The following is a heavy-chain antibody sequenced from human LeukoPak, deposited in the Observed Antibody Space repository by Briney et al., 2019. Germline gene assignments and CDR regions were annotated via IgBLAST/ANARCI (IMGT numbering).Heavy chain of an antibody. D-gene: IGHD2-2*01. J-gene: IGHJ3*02. CDR3: ARVDLIVVVPAAPHDAFDI. CDR1: GGSISSGDYY. Sequence: SQTLSLTCTVSGGSISSGDYYWSWIRQPPGKGLEWIGYIYYSGSTYYNPSLKSRLTISVDTSKNQFSLKLSSVTAADTAVYCCARVDLIVVVPAAPHDAFDIWGQGTMVTVSS. CDR2: IYYSGST. V-gene: IGHV4-30-4*08.